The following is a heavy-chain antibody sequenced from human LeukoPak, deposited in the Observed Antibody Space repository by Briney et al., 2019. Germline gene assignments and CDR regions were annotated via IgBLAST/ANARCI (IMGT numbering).Heavy chain of an antibody. D-gene: IGHD5-18*01. V-gene: IGHV4-61*02. Sequence: SETLSLTCTVSGGSISSGSYYWSWIRQPAGKGLEWIGRIYTSGSTNYNPSLKSRVTISVDTSKNQFSLKLSSVTAADTAVYYCARDKSEYSYGPAYYFDYWGQGTLVTVSS. J-gene: IGHJ4*02. CDR1: GGSISSGSYY. CDR2: IYTSGST. CDR3: ARDKSEYSYGPAYYFDY.